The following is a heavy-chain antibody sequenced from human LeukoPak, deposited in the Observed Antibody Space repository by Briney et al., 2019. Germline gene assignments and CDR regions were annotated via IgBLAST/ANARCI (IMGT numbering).Heavy chain of an antibody. CDR3: AKGPSFGEHYYYYYGMDV. CDR2: INHNGNVN. J-gene: IGHJ6*02. D-gene: IGHD5-18*01. Sequence: PGGSLRLSCAASGFTFSSYWMNWARQAPGKGLEWVASINHNGNVNYYVDSVKGRFTISRDNAKNSLYLQMNSLRAEDTALYYCAKGPSFGEHYYYYYGMDVWGQGTTVTVSS. CDR1: GFTFSSYW. V-gene: IGHV3-7*03.